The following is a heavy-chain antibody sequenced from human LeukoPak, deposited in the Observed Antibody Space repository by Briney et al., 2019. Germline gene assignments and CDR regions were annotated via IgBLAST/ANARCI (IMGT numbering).Heavy chain of an antibody. CDR3: AKPVRSEVRGVPPDY. CDR1: GFTFKSYG. J-gene: IGHJ4*02. CDR2: IWYDGSNK. V-gene: IGHV3-33*06. D-gene: IGHD3-10*01. Sequence: QPGGSLRLSCAASGFTFKSYGMHWVRQAPGKGLEWVAVIWYDGSNKYCADSVKGRFTISRDNSKNTLYLEMSSLRAEDTAVYYCAKPVRSEVRGVPPDYWGQGTLVTVSS.